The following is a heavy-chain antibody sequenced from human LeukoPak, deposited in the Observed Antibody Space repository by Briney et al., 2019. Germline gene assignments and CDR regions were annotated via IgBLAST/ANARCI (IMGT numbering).Heavy chain of an antibody. CDR2: IYYSGST. CDR1: GGSISSGGYY. J-gene: IGHJ3*02. V-gene: IGHV4-31*03. CDR3: ARGSYYYDSSGSPIDI. Sequence: SETLSLTCTVSGGSISSGGYYWSWLRQHPGKGLEWIGYIYYSGSTYYNPSLKSRVTISVDTSKNQFSLKLSSVTAADTAVYYCARGSYYYDSSGSPIDIWGQGTMVTVSS. D-gene: IGHD3-22*01.